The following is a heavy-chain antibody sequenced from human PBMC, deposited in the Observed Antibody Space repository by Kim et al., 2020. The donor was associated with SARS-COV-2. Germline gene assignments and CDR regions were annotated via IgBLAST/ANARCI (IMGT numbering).Heavy chain of an antibody. CDR1: GGSFSGYY. V-gene: IGHV4-34*01. CDR3: ARGLDSDDSGYDPTFDY. J-gene: IGHJ4*02. D-gene: IGHD5-12*01. CDR2: INHSGST. Sequence: SETLSLTCAVYGGSFSGYYWSWIRQPPGKGLEWIGEINHSGSTNFNPSLKSRVTISVDTSKNQFSLKLSSVTAADTAVYYCARGLDSDDSGYDPTFDYWGQGTLVTVSS.